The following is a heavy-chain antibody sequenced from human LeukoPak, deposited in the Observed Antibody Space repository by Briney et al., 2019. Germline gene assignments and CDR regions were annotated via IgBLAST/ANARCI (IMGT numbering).Heavy chain of an antibody. CDR3: AKDPGVVPAHYFDY. J-gene: IGHJ4*02. D-gene: IGHD2-2*01. Sequence: PGGSLRLSCAASGFTFSSYAMNWVRQAPGKGLEWVSGTGSTGVSTFYADSVKGRFTVSRDNSKNTLSLQMNSLRAEDTAEYYCAKDPGVVPAHYFDYWGQGTLVTVSS. CDR2: TGSTGVST. CDR1: GFTFSSYA. V-gene: IGHV3-23*01.